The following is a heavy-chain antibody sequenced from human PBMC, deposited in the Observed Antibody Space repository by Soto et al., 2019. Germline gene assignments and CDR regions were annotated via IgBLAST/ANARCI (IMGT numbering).Heavy chain of an antibody. J-gene: IGHJ5*02. CDR1: GGSVSSGSYY. CDR2: IYYSGST. Sequence: NPSETLSLTCTVSGGSVSSGSYYWSWIRQPPGKGLEWIGYIYYSGSTNYNPSLKSRVTISVDTSKNQFSLKLSSVTAADTAVYYCARAEYYDFWSGYYTSRFDPWGQGTLVTVSS. D-gene: IGHD3-3*01. CDR3: ARAEYYDFWSGYYTSRFDP. V-gene: IGHV4-61*01.